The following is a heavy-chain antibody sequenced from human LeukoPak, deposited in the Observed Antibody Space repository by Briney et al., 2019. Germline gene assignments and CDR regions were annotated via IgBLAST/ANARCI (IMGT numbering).Heavy chain of an antibody. V-gene: IGHV4-61*01. CDR2: IYYSGST. CDR1: GGSVSSGSYY. D-gene: IGHD7-27*01. Sequence: SETLSLTCTVSGGSVSSGSYYWTWIRQPPGKGLEWIVYIYYSGSTNYNPSLNSRVTISVDTSKNQFSLKLRSVTAADTAVYYCARGRANWGTDYDLDYRGQGTLVTVSS. J-gene: IGHJ4*02. CDR3: ARGRANWGTDYDLDY.